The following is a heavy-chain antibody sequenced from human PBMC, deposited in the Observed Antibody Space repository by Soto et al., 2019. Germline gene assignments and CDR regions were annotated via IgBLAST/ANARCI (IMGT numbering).Heavy chain of an antibody. D-gene: IGHD2-15*01. CDR3: ARNLVVVAARIPRYYYYGMDV. Sequence: SETLSLTCAVYGGSFSGYYWSWIRQPPGKGLEWIGEINHSGSTNYNPSLKSRVTISVGTSKNQFSLKLSSVTAADTAVYYCARNLVVVAARIPRYYYYGMDVWGQGTTVTVSS. CDR2: INHSGST. CDR1: GGSFSGYY. V-gene: IGHV4-34*01. J-gene: IGHJ6*02.